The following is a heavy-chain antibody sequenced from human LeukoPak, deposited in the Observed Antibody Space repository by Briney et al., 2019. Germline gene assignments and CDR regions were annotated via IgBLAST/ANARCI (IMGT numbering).Heavy chain of an antibody. CDR3: ARETRIAAADTGY. J-gene: IGHJ4*02. CDR2: ISSSSTI. Sequence: GGSLRLSCAASGFTFSSYSMNWVRQAPGKGLEWVSYISSSSTIYYADSVKGRFTISRDNAKNSLYLQMNSLRAEDTAVYYCARETRIAAADTGYRGQGTLVTVSS. CDR1: GFTFSSYS. V-gene: IGHV3-48*04. D-gene: IGHD6-13*01.